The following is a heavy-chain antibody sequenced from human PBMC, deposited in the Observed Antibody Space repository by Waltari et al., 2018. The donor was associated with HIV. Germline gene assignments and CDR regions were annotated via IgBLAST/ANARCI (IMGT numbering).Heavy chain of an antibody. J-gene: IGHJ3*02. CDR3: ARDRGSSPNDAFDI. CDR2: MYSGGST. Sequence: EVQLVESGGGLIQPGGSLRLACADSGVSVSRNYMSWVRQAPGKGLEWVSVMYSGGSTYYSDSAKGRFTISRDESKNTLYLQMNSLRAEDTAVYYCARDRGSSPNDAFDIWGQGTMVTVSS. D-gene: IGHD6-6*01. CDR1: GVSVSRNY. V-gene: IGHV3-53*01.